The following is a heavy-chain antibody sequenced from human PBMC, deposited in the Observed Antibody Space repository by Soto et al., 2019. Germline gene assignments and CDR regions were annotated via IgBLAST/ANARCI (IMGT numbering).Heavy chain of an antibody. Sequence: SETLSLTCAVSGGSISSSNWWSWVRQPPGKGLEWIGEIYHSGSTNYNPSLKSRVTISVDKSKNQFSLKLSSVTAADTAVYYCASGGSEWLAPGDYWGQGTLVTVSS. J-gene: IGHJ4*02. CDR3: ASGGSEWLAPGDY. V-gene: IGHV4-4*02. D-gene: IGHD6-19*01. CDR2: IYHSGST. CDR1: GGSISSSNW.